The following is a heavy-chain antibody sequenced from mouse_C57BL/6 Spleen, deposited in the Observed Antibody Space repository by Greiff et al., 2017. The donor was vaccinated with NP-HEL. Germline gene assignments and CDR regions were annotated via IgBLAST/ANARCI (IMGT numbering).Heavy chain of an antibody. CDR3: ARSGTGTEYFDY. CDR1: GYAFTNYL. J-gene: IGHJ2*01. CDR2: INPGSGGT. D-gene: IGHD4-1*01. V-gene: IGHV1-54*01. Sequence: VQLQQSGAELVRPGTSVKVSCKASGYAFTNYLIEWVKQRPGQGLEWIGVINPGSGGTNYNEKFKGKATLTADKSSSTAYMQLSSLTSEDSAVYFCARSGTGTEYFDYWGQGTTLTVSS.